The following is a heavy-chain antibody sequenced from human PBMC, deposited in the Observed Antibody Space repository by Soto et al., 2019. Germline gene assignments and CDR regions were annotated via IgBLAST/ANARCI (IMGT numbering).Heavy chain of an antibody. CDR2: IKSKTDGGTT. CDR1: GFTFSNAW. CDR3: TTAAELRFLEWLLSMDYYYYGMDV. V-gene: IGHV3-15*01. J-gene: IGHJ6*02. D-gene: IGHD3-3*01. Sequence: GGSLRLSXAASGFTFSNAWMSWVRQAPGKGLEWVGRIKSKTDGGTTDYAAPVKGRFTISRDDSKNTLYLQMNSLKTEDTAVYYCTTAAELRFLEWLLSMDYYYYGMDVWGQGTTVTVSS.